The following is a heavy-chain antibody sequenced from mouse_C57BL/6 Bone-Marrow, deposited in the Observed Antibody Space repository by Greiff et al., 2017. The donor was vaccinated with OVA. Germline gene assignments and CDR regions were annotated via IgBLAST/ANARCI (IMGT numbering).Heavy chain of an antibody. J-gene: IGHJ3*01. CDR1: GFNIKDDY. D-gene: IGHD1-1*01. Sequence: VQLQQSGAELVRPGASVTLSCTASGFNIKDDYMHWVKQRPEQGLEWIGWIDPENGDTEYASKFQGKATITADTSSSTAYLQLSSLTSEDTAVYYCTTLDYSAWFAYWGQGTLVTVSA. CDR3: TTLDYSAWFAY. V-gene: IGHV14-4*01. CDR2: IDPENGDT.